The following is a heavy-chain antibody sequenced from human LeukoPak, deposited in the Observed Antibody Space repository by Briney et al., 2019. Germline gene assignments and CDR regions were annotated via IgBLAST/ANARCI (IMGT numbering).Heavy chain of an antibody. CDR3: AKRTLPAAGTYDFDY. J-gene: IGHJ4*02. D-gene: IGHD6-13*01. Sequence: PGGSLRLSCAASGFTFSNYGMSWVRQAPGKGLEWVSAISASGGRTYYADSVKGRFTISRDNSKNTLYLQMNCLRAEDTAVYYCAKRTLPAAGTYDFDYWGQGTLVTVSS. CDR1: GFTFSNYG. CDR2: ISASGGRT. V-gene: IGHV3-23*01.